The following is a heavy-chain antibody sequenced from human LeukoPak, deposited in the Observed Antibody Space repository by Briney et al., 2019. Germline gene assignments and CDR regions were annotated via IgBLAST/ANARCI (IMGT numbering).Heavy chain of an antibody. CDR2: IKSKTDGGTT. Sequence: GGSLRLSCAASGFTFSNAWMSWVRQAPGKGLEWVGRIKSKTDGGTTDYAAPVKGRFTISRDDSKNTLYLQMNSLKTEDTAVYYCTTGSLMVRGAIYDMDVWGKGTTVTVSS. J-gene: IGHJ6*04. V-gene: IGHV3-15*01. CDR1: GFTFSNAW. D-gene: IGHD3-10*01. CDR3: TTGSLMVRGAIYDMDV.